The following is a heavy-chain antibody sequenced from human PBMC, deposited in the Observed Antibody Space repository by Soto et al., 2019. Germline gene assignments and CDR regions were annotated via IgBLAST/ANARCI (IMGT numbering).Heavy chain of an antibody. CDR2: IFYSGST. D-gene: IGHD6-19*01. J-gene: IGHJ4*02. Sequence: PSETLSPTCSVSGGSISSSSFHWGWIRQPPGKGLEWLGNIFYSGSTNYNPSLKSRVTISADTSKNQFSLKLSSVTAADTAVYYCARGFEYSSGDYWGQGTLVTVSS. CDR3: ARGFEYSSGDY. V-gene: IGHV4-39*07. CDR1: GGSISSSSFH.